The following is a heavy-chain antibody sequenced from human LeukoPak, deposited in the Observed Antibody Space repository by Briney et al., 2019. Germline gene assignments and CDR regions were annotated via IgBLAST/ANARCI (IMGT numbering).Heavy chain of an antibody. CDR1: GLTLRSYS. J-gene: IGHJ4*02. D-gene: IGHD3-9*01. V-gene: IGHV3-21*01. CDR3: ARAGPDILTGYSPYYFDY. Sequence: PGGSLRLSCAASGLTLRSYSMNWVRQAPGKGLEWVSSISSSSSYIYYADSVKGRFTISRDNAKNSLYLQMNSLRAEDTAVYYCARAGPDILTGYSPYYFDYWGQGTLVTVSS. CDR2: ISSSSSYI.